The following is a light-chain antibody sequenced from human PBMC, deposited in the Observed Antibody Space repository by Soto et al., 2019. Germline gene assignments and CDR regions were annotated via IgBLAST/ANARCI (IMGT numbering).Light chain of an antibody. J-gene: IGLJ1*01. V-gene: IGLV1-40*01. CDR3: QSYDSSLSGYV. CDR2: DNN. Sequence: QSVLTQPPSVSGAPGQRVTISCTGSSSDIGTPYGVHWYQQLPGAAPKLLIYDNNNRPSGVPDRFSGSRSGTSASLAITGLQAEDEADYYCQSYDSSLSGYVFGAGTKLTVL. CDR1: SSDIGTPYG.